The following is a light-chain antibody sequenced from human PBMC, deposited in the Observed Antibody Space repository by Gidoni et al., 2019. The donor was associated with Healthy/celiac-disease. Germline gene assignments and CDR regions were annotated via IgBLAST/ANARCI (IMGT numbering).Light chain of an antibody. J-gene: IGKJ3*01. CDR2: GAS. CDR3: QQYGSSSCT. Sequence: EIVLTQPPGTLSLSPGERAPLSCRASQSLSSSYLAWYQQKPGQAPRLLIYGASSRATGVPDRFSGSGSGTDFTLTISRLEPEDFAVYYCQQYGSSSCTFGPGTKVEIK. V-gene: IGKV3-20*01. CDR1: QSLSSSY.